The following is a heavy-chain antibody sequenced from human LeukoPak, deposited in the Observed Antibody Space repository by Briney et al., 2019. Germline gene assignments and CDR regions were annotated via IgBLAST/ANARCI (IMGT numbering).Heavy chain of an antibody. CDR3: ARGRTSWFDP. V-gene: IGHV1-8*01. J-gene: IGHJ5*02. CDR2: MNPNSGNT. CDR1: GYTFTSYD. Sequence: ASVKVSCKASGYTFTSYDINWVRQATGQGLEWMGWMNPNSGNTGYAQKLQGRVTMTTDTSTSTAYMELRSLRSDDTAVYYCARGRTSWFDPWGQGTLVTVSS.